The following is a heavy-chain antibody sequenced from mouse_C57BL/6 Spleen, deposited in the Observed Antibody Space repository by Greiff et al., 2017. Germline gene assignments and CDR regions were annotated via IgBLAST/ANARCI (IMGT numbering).Heavy chain of an antibody. J-gene: IGHJ3*01. CDR1: GYTFTDYY. V-gene: IGHV1-26*01. CDR3: ARVRNDAFAY. CDR2: INPNNGGT. Sequence: VQLQQSGPELVKPGASVKISCKASGYTFTDYYMNWVKQSHGKSLEWIGDINPNNGGTSYNQKFKGKATLTVDKSASTAYMELRSLTSEDSAVYYCARVRNDAFAYWGQGTLVTVSA.